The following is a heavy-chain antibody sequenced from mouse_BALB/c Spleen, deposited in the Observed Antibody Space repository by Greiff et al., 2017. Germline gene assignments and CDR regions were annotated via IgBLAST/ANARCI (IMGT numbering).Heavy chain of an antibody. V-gene: IGHV1-4*01. D-gene: IGHD1-1*01. CDR2: INPSSGYT. CDR1: GYTFTSYT. Sequence: QVQLQQSGAELARPGASVKMSCKASGYTFTSYTMHWVKQRPGQGLEWIGYINPSSGYTNYNQKFKDKATLTADKSSSTAYMQLSSLTSEDSAVYYCARDDYYGSSYHYYAMDYWGQGTSVTVSA. CDR3: ARDDYYGSSYHYYAMDY. J-gene: IGHJ4*01.